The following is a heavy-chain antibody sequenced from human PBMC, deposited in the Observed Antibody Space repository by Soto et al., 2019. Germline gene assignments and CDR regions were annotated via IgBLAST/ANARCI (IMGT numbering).Heavy chain of an antibody. CDR1: GFTFSSYA. V-gene: IGHV3-30-3*01. J-gene: IGHJ3*02. D-gene: IGHD6-19*01. Sequence: GGSLRLSCAASGFTFSSYAMHWVRQAPGKGLEWVAVISYDGSNKYYADSVKGRFTISRDNSKNTLYLQMNSLRAEDTAVYYCARVPTYSSGWYTVFDIWGQGTMVTVSS. CDR2: ISYDGSNK. CDR3: ARVPTYSSGWYTVFDI.